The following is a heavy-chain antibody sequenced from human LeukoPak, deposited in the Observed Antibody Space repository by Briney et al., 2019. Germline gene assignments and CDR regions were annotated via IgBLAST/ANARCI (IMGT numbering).Heavy chain of an antibody. CDR1: GFNFNDYG. CDR3: ARPRYSGSAMGWLDP. J-gene: IGHJ5*02. D-gene: IGHD1-26*01. V-gene: IGHV3-33*01. CDR2: IWYDGSNK. Sequence: GGSLRLSCAASGFNFNDYGIPWVRQAPGKGLEWVAVIWYDGSNKHYADSVKGRFTISRDNSKNTLYLQMNSLRAEDTAVYYCARPRYSGSAMGWLDPWGQGTLVTVSS.